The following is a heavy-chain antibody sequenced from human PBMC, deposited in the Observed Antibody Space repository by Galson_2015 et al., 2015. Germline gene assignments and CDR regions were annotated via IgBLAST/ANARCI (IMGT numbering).Heavy chain of an antibody. J-gene: IGHJ4*02. CDR3: TTDTPTNTGNDWFGY. V-gene: IGHV3-15*01. Sequence: SLRLSCAASGFTFVNAWMSWVRQAPGKGLEWVGRIKSKTVGGTTDYAAPVRGRFTISRDDSKNTLYLQMKSLKTEDTAVYYCTTDTPTNTGNDWFGYWGQGTLVTVSS. D-gene: IGHD2-21*01. CDR2: IKSKTVGGTT. CDR1: GFTFVNAW.